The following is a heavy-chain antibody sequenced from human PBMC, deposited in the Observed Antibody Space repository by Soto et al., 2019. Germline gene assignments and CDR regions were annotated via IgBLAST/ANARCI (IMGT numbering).Heavy chain of an antibody. V-gene: IGHV4-39*01. CDR2: IYCSGST. J-gene: IGHJ4*02. CDR1: GGSISSSSYY. CDR3: ARNHFPGGFN. Sequence: QLQLQESGPGLVKPSETLSLTCTVSGGSISSSSYYWGWIRQPPGKGLEWIGSIYCSGSTYYNPSLKSRVTISVDTSKNQFSLKLSSVTAADTAVYDCARNHFPGGFNWGQGTLVTVSS. D-gene: IGHD3-16*01.